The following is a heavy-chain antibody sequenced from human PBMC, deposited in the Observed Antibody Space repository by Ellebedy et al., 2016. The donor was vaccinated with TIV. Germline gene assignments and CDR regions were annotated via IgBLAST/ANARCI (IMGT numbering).Heavy chain of an antibody. CDR3: ARGRIGYCSSTSCLNAFDI. D-gene: IGHD2-2*01. J-gene: IGHJ3*02. Sequence: ASVKVSXXASGYTFTSYGISWVRQAPGQGLEWMGWISAYNGNTNYAQKLQGRVTMTTDTSTSTAYMELRSLRSDDTAVYYCARGRIGYCSSTSCLNAFDIWGQGTMVTVSS. V-gene: IGHV1-18*01. CDR2: ISAYNGNT. CDR1: GYTFTSYG.